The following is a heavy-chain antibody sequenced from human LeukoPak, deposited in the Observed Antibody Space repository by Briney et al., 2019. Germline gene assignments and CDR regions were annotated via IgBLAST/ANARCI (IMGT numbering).Heavy chain of an antibody. D-gene: IGHD6-13*01. CDR3: ARESPVAATGRSWFDA. V-gene: IGHV3-23*01. J-gene: IGHJ5*02. CDR1: GFTFRNYA. Sequence: GGSLRLSCAASGFTFRNYAMSWVRQAPGKGLEWVSAVSGIGSTYYADSVEGRFTISRDTSKNTLYLQMNSLRAEDTAIYYCARESPVAATGRSWFDAWGQGTLVTVSS. CDR2: VSGIGST.